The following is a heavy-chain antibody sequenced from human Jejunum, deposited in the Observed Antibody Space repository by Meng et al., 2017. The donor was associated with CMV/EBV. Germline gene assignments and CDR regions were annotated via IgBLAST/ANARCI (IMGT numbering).Heavy chain of an antibody. D-gene: IGHD3-16*01. Sequence: LPWVRPAPGTGLEGMEWVALISEDRIQKYYTDSVRGRFTISRDNSKDTVYLQMDSLRVEDTAVYYCARSRNALVRYYDIPSVWGQGTTVTVSS. J-gene: IGHJ6*02. CDR3: ARSRNALVRYYDIPSV. CDR2: ISEDRIQK. V-gene: IGHV3-30-3*01.